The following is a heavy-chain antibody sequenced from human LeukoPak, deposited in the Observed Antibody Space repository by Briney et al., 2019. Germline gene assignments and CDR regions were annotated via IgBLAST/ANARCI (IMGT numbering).Heavy chain of an antibody. V-gene: IGHV3-48*01. CDR1: GFTFNTYS. CDR3: ARVGGSGRPYGMDV. CDR2: ISDSSRKI. Sequence: GGSLRLSCAASGFTFNTYSMNWVRQAPGKGLEWVSYISDSSRKIYYADSVKGRFTISRDNAKNSLYLQMNSLRAEDTAVYYCARVGGSGRPYGMDVWGQGTTVTVSS. J-gene: IGHJ6*02. D-gene: IGHD6-19*01.